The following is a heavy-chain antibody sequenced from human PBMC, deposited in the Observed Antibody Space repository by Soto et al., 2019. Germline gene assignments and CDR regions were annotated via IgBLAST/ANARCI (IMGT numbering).Heavy chain of an antibody. V-gene: IGHV3-30-3*01. J-gene: IGHJ6*02. CDR2: ISYDGSNK. D-gene: IGHD2-15*01. CDR3: AREETPGYCSGGSCYSGYYYGMDV. Sequence: GGSLRLSCAASGFTFSSYAMHWVRQAPGKGLEWVAVISYDGSNKYYADSVKGRFTISRDNSKNTLYLQMNSLRAEDTAVYYCAREETPGYCSGGSCYSGYYYGMDVWGQGTTVTVSS. CDR1: GFTFSSYA.